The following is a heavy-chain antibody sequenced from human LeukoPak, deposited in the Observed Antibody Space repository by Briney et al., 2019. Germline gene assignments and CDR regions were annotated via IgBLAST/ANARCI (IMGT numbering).Heavy chain of an antibody. Sequence: PSETLSLTCTVSVGSISKYWWSWIRQPPGKGLEEIGYVFDSGGTNYNPSLKSRVTISVDTSKKQFSLKLSSVTAADTAVYYCARGYSSSWNYFDYWGQGTLVTVSS. V-gene: IGHV4-59*01. CDR2: VFDSGGT. D-gene: IGHD6-13*01. J-gene: IGHJ4*02. CDR3: ARGYSSSWNYFDY. CDR1: VGSISKYW.